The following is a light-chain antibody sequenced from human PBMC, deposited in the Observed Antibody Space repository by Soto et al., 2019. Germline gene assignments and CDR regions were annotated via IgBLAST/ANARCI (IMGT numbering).Light chain of an antibody. CDR1: QSISGW. J-gene: IGKJ1*01. Sequence: DIQMTQSPSTLSAFVGDRVTITCGASQSISGWLAWYQQKQGKXXHXXIYKASSLESGVPSRFSGSGSGTELTITISSLQPDDCETYDGQQYNTYSPTFGQGTKVDIK. CDR2: KAS. CDR3: QQYNTYSPT. V-gene: IGKV1-5*03.